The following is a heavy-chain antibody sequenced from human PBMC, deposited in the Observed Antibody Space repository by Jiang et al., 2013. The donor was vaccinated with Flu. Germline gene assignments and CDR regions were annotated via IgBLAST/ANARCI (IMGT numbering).Heavy chain of an antibody. CDR1: GGSISSSSYY. CDR2: IYYSGST. J-gene: IGHJ5*02. CDR3: ARGRSSGNTGRWFDP. D-gene: IGHD1-26*01. V-gene: IGHV4-39*01. Sequence: GLVKPSETLSLTCTASGGSISSSSYYGGWIRQPPGKGLEWIGSIYYSGSTYYNPSLKSRVIISVDTSKNQLSLKLSSVTAADTAVYYCARGRSSGNTGRWFDPWGQGTLVTVSS.